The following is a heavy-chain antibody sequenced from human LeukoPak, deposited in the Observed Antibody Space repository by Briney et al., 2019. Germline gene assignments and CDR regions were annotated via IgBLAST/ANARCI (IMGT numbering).Heavy chain of an antibody. D-gene: IGHD6-25*01. Sequence: GGSLRLSCAASGFTVSSNYMSWVRQASGKGLEWVSVIYSGGSTYYADSVKGRFTISRDNSKNTLYLQMNSLRAEDTAVYYCARDRIVAARGFDYWGQGTLVTVSS. V-gene: IGHV3-66*01. CDR3: ARDRIVAARGFDY. J-gene: IGHJ4*02. CDR2: IYSGGST. CDR1: GFTVSSNY.